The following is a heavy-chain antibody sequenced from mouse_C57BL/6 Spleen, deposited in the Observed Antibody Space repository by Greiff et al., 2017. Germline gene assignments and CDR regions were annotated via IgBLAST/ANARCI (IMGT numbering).Heavy chain of an antibody. D-gene: IGHD2-1*01. V-gene: IGHV1-80*01. CDR2: IYPGDGDT. CDR3: ARCPLYYPYYFDY. CDR1: GYAFSSYW. J-gene: IGHJ2*01. Sequence: VHLVESGAELVKPGASVKISCKASGYAFSSYWMNWVKQRPGKGLEWIGQIYPGDGDTNYNGKLKGKATLTADKSSSTAYMQLSSLTSEDSAVYFCARCPLYYPYYFDYWGQGTTLTVSS.